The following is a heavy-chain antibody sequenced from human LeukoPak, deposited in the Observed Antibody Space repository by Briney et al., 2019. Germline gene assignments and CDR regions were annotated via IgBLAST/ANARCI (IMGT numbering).Heavy chain of an antibody. D-gene: IGHD1-1*01. V-gene: IGHV3-74*01. CDR1: GFGFSTYW. CDR2: INSDGSST. J-gene: IGHJ4*02. CDR3: ARSEYNFDY. Sequence: GGSLRLSCVASGFGFSTYWMHWVRQAPGKGLEWVSRINSDGSSTTYADSVKGRFTISRDNAKSVLYLQMNSLRAEDTAAYYCARSEYNFDYWGQGTLVTVSS.